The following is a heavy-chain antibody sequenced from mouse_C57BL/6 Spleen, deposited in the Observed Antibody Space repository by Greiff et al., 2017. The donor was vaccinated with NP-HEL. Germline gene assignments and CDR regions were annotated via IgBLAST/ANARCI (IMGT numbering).Heavy chain of an antibody. CDR3: ARSITTVVATRKNYAMDY. V-gene: IGHV1-69*01. CDR1: GYTFTSYW. Sequence: VQLQQPGAELVMPGASVKLSCKASGYTFTSYWMHWVKQRPGQGLEWIGEIDPSDSYTNYNQKFKGKSTLTVDKSSSTAYMQLSSLTSEDSAVYYCARSITTVVATRKNYAMDYWGQGTSVTVSS. J-gene: IGHJ4*01. D-gene: IGHD1-1*01. CDR2: IDPSDSYT.